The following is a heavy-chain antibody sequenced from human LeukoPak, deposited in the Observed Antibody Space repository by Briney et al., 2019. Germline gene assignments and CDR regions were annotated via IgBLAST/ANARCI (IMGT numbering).Heavy chain of an antibody. D-gene: IGHD3-10*01. V-gene: IGHV4-31*03. J-gene: IGHJ6*02. Sequence: SQTLSLTCTVSGGSIRSGGYYWSWIRQHPGKGLEWIGYIYYSGSTYYNPSLKSRVTISVDTSKNQFSLKLSSVTAADTAVYYCSRYMVRGVYYYGMDVWGQGTTVTVSS. CDR3: SRYMVRGVYYYGMDV. CDR2: IYYSGST. CDR1: GGSIRSGGYY.